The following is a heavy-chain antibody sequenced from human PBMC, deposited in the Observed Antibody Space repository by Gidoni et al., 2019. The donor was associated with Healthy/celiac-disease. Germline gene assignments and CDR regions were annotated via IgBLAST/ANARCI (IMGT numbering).Heavy chain of an antibody. CDR2: IWYDGSNK. CDR1: GFTFSSYG. D-gene: IGHD2-8*01. V-gene: IGHV3-33*01. CDR3: ARELLMVYARSEAFDI. Sequence: QVQLVESGAGVVQPGRSLRLHCAASGFTFSSYGMHWVRQAPGKGLEWVAVIWYDGSNKYYADSVKCRFTISRDNSKNTLYLQMNSLRAEDTAVYYCARELLMVYARSEAFDIWGQGTMVTVSS. J-gene: IGHJ3*02.